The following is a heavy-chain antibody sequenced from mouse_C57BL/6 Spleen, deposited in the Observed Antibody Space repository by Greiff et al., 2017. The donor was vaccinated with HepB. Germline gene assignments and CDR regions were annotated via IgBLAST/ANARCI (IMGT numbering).Heavy chain of an antibody. V-gene: IGHV1-55*01. D-gene: IGHD1-1*01. CDR3: ARGGSSYPWYFDV. CDR2: IYPGSGST. CDR1: GYTFTSYW. Sequence: VQLQQPGAELVKPGASVKMSCKASGYTFTSYWITWVKQRPGQGLEWIGDIYPGSGSTNYNEKFKSKATLTVDTSSSTAYMQLSSLTSEDSAVYYCARGGSSYPWYFDVWGTGTTVTVSS. J-gene: IGHJ1*03.